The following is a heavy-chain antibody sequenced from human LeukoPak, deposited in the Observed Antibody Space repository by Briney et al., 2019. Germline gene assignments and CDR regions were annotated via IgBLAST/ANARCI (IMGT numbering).Heavy chain of an antibody. CDR1: GFTFSSYW. CDR2: IGQDGSEK. J-gene: IGHJ4*02. V-gene: IGHV3-7*01. CDR3: SGGTYADY. Sequence: PGGSLRLSCAASGFTFSSYWMTWVRQAPGKGLEWVANIGQDGSEKHYVDSVKGRFTISRDNAKNSPYLQMNSLRAEDTAVYYCSGGTYADYWGQGTLVTVSS. D-gene: IGHD3-16*01.